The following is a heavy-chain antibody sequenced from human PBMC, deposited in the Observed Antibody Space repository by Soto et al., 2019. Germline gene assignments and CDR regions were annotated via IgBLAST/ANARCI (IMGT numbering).Heavy chain of an antibody. J-gene: IGHJ6*02. D-gene: IGHD3-9*01. CDR3: ARGRLRYFDWLLIGPYYYYGMDV. CDR2: MNPNSGNT. CDR1: GYTFTSYD. Sequence: ASVKVSCKASGYTFTSYDINWVRQATGQGLEWMGWMNPNSGNTGYAQKFQGRVTMTRNTSISTAYMELSSLRSEDTAVYYCARGRLRYFDWLLIGPYYYYGMDVWGQGTTVTVS. V-gene: IGHV1-8*01.